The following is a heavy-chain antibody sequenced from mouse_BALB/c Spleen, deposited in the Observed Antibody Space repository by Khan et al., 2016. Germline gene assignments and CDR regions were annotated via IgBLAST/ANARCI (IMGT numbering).Heavy chain of an antibody. Sequence: QVPLLASGAALARPGASVKLSCKASGYTFTDYYINWVKQRTGQGLEWIGEIYPGSGNTYYNEKFKGKAILTADKSSSTAYMQLSSLTSEDSAVSFCGKGGRGDYYARDYWGQGTSVTVSS. CDR3: GKGGRGDYYARDY. CDR2: IYPGSGNT. V-gene: IGHV1-76*01. CDR1: GYTFTDYY. J-gene: IGHJ4*01. D-gene: IGHD1-1*01.